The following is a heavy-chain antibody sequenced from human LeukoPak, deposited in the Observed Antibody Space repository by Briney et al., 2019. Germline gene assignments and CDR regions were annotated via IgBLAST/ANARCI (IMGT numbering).Heavy chain of an antibody. CDR1: GFSFSSYW. D-gene: IGHD2-15*01. Sequence: GGSLRLSCAASGFSFSSYWMSWVRQAPGKGLEWVAYINQGGSEKYYVDSVKGRFTISRDNAKNSLYLQMNSLRAEDTAVYYCARSSSRYCSGGSCYSGVLGYFDYWGQGTLVTVSS. CDR3: ARSSSRYCSGGSCYSGVLGYFDY. V-gene: IGHV3-7*01. J-gene: IGHJ4*02. CDR2: INQGGSEK.